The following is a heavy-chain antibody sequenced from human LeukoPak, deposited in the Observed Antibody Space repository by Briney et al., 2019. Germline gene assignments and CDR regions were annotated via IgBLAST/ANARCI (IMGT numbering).Heavy chain of an antibody. CDR2: IYHSGST. CDR1: GYSISSGYY. V-gene: IGHV4-38-2*02. J-gene: IGHJ3*02. CDR3: ARSVEAFDI. Sequence: SETLSLTCTVSGYSISSGYYWGWIRQPPGKGLEWIGSIYHSGSTYYNPSLKSRVTISVDTSKNQFSLKLSSVTAADTAVYYCARSVEAFDIWGQGTMVTVSS.